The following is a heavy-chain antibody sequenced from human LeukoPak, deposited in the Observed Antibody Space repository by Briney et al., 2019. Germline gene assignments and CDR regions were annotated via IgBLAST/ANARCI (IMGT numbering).Heavy chain of an antibody. J-gene: IGHJ4*02. Sequence: ASMKVSCKASGYTFTGYYMHWVRQAPGQGLEWMGWINPNSGGTNYAQKFQGRVTMTRDTSISTAYMELSRLRSDDTAVYYCARVGPGTVVTGNYDYWGQGTLVTVSS. CDR2: INPNSGGT. D-gene: IGHD4-23*01. CDR1: GYTFTGYY. CDR3: ARVGPGTVVTGNYDY. V-gene: IGHV1-2*02.